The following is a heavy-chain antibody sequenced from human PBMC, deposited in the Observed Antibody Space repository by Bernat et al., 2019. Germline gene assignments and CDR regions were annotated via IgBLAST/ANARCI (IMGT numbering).Heavy chain of an antibody. Sequence: QVQLVESGGGVVQPGRSLRLSCAASGFTFSSYGMHWVRQAPGKGLEWVSVLRYDGSNKYYADSVTGRFTISRDNSKSTLYLQMNSLRAEDTAVYYCGRAERGVAGSYCFDHWGQGTLVTVSS. CDR1: GFTFSSYG. D-gene: IGHD6-19*01. V-gene: IGHV3-33*01. CDR3: GRAERGVAGSYCFDH. J-gene: IGHJ4*02. CDR2: LRYDGSNK.